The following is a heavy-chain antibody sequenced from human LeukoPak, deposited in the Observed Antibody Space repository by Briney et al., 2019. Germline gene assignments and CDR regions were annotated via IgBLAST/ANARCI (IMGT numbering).Heavy chain of an antibody. V-gene: IGHV3-11*04. CDR2: ISSSGSTI. Sequence: PGGSLRLSCAASGFTFSDYYMSWVRQAPGKGLEWVSYISSSGSTIYYADSVKGRFTISRDNAKNSLYLQMNSLRAEDTAVYYCARDLMEKRGYHYYYYMDVWGKGTTVTVSS. CDR3: ARDLMEKRGYHYYYYMDV. CDR1: GFTFSDYY. D-gene: IGHD1-1*01. J-gene: IGHJ6*03.